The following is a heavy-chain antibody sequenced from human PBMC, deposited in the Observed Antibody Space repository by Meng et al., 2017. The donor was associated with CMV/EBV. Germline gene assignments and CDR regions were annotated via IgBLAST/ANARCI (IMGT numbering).Heavy chain of an antibody. CDR1: GFTFSSYE. CDR2: ISSSGSTI. Sequence: GGSLRLSCAASGFTFSSYEMNWVRQAPGKGLEWVSYISSSGSTIYYADSVKGRFTISRDNAKTSLYLQRNSLRAEDTAVYYCARGRYYDSSGYFDYWGQGTLVTVSS. CDR3: ARGRYYDSSGYFDY. J-gene: IGHJ4*02. D-gene: IGHD3-22*01. V-gene: IGHV3-48*03.